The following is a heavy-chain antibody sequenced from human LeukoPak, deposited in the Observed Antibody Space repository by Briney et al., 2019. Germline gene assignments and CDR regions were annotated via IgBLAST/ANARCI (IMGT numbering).Heavy chain of an antibody. D-gene: IGHD4-17*01. CDR3: ARGLPTDKIDY. Sequence: SQTLSLTCTVSGGSINNGDYIWTWIRQPPGKGLEWIGRFHHGGSPSYNPSLQSRVTISADTSKNQFSLNLRSVTDADTAVYYCARGLPTDKIDYWGQGTLVTVSS. J-gene: IGHJ4*02. V-gene: IGHV4-30-4*01. CDR1: GGSINNGDYI. CDR2: FHHGGSP.